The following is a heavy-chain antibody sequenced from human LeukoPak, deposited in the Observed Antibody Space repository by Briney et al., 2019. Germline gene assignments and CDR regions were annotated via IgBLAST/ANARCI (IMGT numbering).Heavy chain of an antibody. CDR1: GYPFTSYH. CDR2: INSSGGST. D-gene: IGHD6-19*01. CDR3: AYSSGWFPFDY. V-gene: IGHV1-46*03. J-gene: IGHJ4*02. Sequence: ASVKVSCKTSGYPFTSYHIHWVRQAPGRGLEWMGIINSSGGSTNYAQKFKGRVTMTRDMSTSTVYMELSSLRSEDTAVYYCAYSSGWFPFDYWGQGTLVIVSS.